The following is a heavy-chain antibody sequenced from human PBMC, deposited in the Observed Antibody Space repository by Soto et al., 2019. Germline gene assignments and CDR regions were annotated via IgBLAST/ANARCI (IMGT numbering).Heavy chain of an antibody. CDR3: ARFDWISAWFDP. V-gene: IGHV1-18*01. J-gene: IGHJ5*02. D-gene: IGHD3-9*01. Sequence: QVQLVQSGAEVKKPGASVQVSCKTSGYTFTDYAVTWVRQAPGQGLEWLGWISAYNDNIHYSPKFRGRVTMTTDTSMSTVYMELRSLRSDDTAVYFCARFDWISAWFDPWGQGTLVTVSS. CDR1: GYTFTDYA. CDR2: ISAYNDNI.